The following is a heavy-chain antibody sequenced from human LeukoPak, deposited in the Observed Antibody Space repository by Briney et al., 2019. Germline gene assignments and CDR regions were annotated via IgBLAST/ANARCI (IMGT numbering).Heavy chain of an antibody. CDR1: GYTLTELS. CDR2: FDPEDGET. J-gene: IGHJ6*02. Sequence: GASVKVSCKVSGYTLTELSMHWVRQAPGKGLEWMGGFDPEDGETIYAQKFQGRVTMTEDTSTDTAYMELSSLRSEDTAVYYCATVWFFGVVIADHYYGMDVWGQGTTVTVSS. V-gene: IGHV1-24*01. CDR3: ATVWFFGVVIADHYYGMDV. D-gene: IGHD3-3*01.